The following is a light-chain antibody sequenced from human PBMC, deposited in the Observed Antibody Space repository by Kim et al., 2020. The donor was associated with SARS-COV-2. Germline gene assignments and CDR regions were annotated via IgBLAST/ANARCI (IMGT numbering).Light chain of an antibody. CDR2: GNT. V-gene: IGLV1-44*01. J-gene: IGLJ2*01. Sequence: GRRVTISCSGSSSNVGGANVSWYQQLPGTAPKLLIYGNTQRPSGVPDRFSGSKSGTSASLAISGLQSEDEADYYCAAWDDSLNGWVFGGGTQLTVL. CDR1: SSNVGGAN. CDR3: AAWDDSLNGWV.